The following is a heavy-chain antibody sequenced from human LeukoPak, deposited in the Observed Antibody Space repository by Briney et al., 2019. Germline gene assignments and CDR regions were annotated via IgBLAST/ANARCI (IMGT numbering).Heavy chain of an antibody. CDR3: ATRTYSSGWYGTYFEY. CDR1: GGTFSSYA. Sequence: SVKVSCKASGGTFSSYAISWVRQAPGQGLEWMGGIIPIFGTANYAQKFQGRVTVTEDTSTDTAYMELSSLRPEDTAVYYCATRTYSSGWYGTYFEYWGQGTLVTVSS. D-gene: IGHD6-19*01. V-gene: IGHV1-69*06. J-gene: IGHJ4*02. CDR2: IIPIFGTA.